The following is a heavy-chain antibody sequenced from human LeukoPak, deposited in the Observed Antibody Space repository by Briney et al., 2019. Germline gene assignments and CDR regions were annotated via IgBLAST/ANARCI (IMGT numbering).Heavy chain of an antibody. J-gene: IGHJ4*02. Sequence: GGSLRLSCAASGFTFSSYEVNWVRQAPGKGLEWVSYISSSGSTIYYADSVKGRFTISRDNAKSSLYLQMNSLRAEDTAVYYCARGYSSSWYVDYWGQGTLVTVSS. CDR2: ISSSGSTI. CDR1: GFTFSSYE. V-gene: IGHV3-48*03. CDR3: ARGYSSSWYVDY. D-gene: IGHD6-13*01.